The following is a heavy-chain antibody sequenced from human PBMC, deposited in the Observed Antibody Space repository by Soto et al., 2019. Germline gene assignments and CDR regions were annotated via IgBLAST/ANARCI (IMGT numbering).Heavy chain of an antibody. J-gene: IGHJ3*02. CDR1: GYTFTSYD. CDR3: ASSSWTLDAFDI. V-gene: IGHV1-8*01. Sequence: GASVKVSCKASGYTFTSYDINWVRQATGQGLEWMGWMNPNSGNTGYAQKFQGRVTMTRNTSISTAYMELSSLRSEDTAVYYCASSSWTLDAFDIWGQGTMVTVSS. D-gene: IGHD6-13*01. CDR2: MNPNSGNT.